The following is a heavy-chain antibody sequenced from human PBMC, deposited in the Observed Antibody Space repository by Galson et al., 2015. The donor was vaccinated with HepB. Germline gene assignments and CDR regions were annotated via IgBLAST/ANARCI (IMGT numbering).Heavy chain of an antibody. V-gene: IGHV3-11*05. D-gene: IGHD4-23*01. J-gene: IGHJ4*02. Sequence: SLRLSCAASGFTFSDYYMSWIRQAPGKGLEWVSYISSSSSYTNYADSVKGRFTISRDNAKNSLYLQMNSLRAEDTAVYYCARGPSEGGNSALWGQGTLVTVSS. CDR3: ARGPSEGGNSAL. CDR1: GFTFSDYY. CDR2: ISSSSSYT.